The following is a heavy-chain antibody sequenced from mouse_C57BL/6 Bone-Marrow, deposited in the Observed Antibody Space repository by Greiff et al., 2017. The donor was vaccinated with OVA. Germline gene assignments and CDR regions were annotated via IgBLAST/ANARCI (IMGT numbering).Heavy chain of an antibody. CDR3: SRYSPYWYCDV. Sequence: EVQLVESGGGLVQPGGSLSLSCAASGFTFTDYYMSWVRQPPGKALEWLGFIRNKANGYTTEYSASVKGRFTVSRDKAQSSLYLQMNALRAEDSDTYYCSRYSPYWYCDVWGTGTTVTVSA. CDR1: GFTFTDYY. J-gene: IGHJ1*03. CDR2: IRNKANGYTT. V-gene: IGHV7-3*01.